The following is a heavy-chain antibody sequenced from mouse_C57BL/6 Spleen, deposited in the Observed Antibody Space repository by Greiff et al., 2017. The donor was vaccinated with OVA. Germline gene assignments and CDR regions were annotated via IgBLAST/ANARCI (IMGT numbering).Heavy chain of an antibody. CDR2: IDPEDGDT. V-gene: IGHV14-1*01. Sequence: EVKLQQSGAELVRPGASVKLSCTASGFTITDYYMHWVKQRPEQGLEWIGRIDPEDGDTEYAPKFQGKATLTADTSSNTAYLQLSSLTSEDTAVYYCTRYYGNHGYFDVWGTGTTVTVSS. J-gene: IGHJ1*03. CDR1: GFTITDYY. D-gene: IGHD1-1*01. CDR3: TRYYGNHGYFDV.